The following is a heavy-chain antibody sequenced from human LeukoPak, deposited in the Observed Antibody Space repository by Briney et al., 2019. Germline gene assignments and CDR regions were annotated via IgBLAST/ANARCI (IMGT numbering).Heavy chain of an antibody. J-gene: IGHJ3*02. CDR3: ARRIIPGYSSSWHDAFDI. V-gene: IGHV4-4*02. D-gene: IGHD6-13*01. CDR1: GGSISSTNW. Sequence: SGTLSLTCAVSGGSISSTNWWSWVRQPPGKGLEWIGEIYQSGSTNYNPSLKSRVTISVDTSKNQFSLKLSSVTAADTAVYYCARRIIPGYSSSWHDAFDIWGQGTMVTVSS. CDR2: IYQSGST.